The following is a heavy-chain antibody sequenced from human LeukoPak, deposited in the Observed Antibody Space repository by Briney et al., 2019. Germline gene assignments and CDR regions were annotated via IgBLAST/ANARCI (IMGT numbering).Heavy chain of an antibody. Sequence: GGSLRLSCAASGFTFSSYAMSWVRQAPGKGLVWVSRINSDGSSTSYADSVKGRFTISRDNAKNTLYLQMNSLRAEDTAVYYCARSPGYSGAVAGYFDYWGQGTLVTVSS. CDR3: ARSPGYSGAVAGYFDY. CDR1: GFTFSSYA. V-gene: IGHV3-74*01. CDR2: INSDGSST. J-gene: IGHJ4*02. D-gene: IGHD1-26*01.